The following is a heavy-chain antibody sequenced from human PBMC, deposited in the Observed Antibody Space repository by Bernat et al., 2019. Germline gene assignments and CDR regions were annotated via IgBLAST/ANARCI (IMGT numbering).Heavy chain of an antibody. Sequence: EVQLVESGGGLLQPGGSLRLSCAASGFTFSSYEMNWVRQAPGKGLEWVSYISSSGSTIYYAESVKGRFTISRDNAKNSLYMQMSSLRAEETAVDYCARDYGYSGYDRYYYYYMDVWGKGTTVTVSS. J-gene: IGHJ6*03. CDR3: ARDYGYSGYDRYYYYYMDV. D-gene: IGHD5-12*01. CDR1: GFTFSSYE. V-gene: IGHV3-48*03. CDR2: ISSSGSTI.